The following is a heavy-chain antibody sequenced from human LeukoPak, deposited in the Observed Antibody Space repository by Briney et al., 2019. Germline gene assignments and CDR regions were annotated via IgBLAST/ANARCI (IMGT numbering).Heavy chain of an antibody. CDR2: ISAYNGNT. J-gene: IGHJ3*02. CDR3: ARAEDERGAFDI. Sequence: ASVKVSCKASGYTFTSYSISWVRQAPGQGLEWMGWISAYNGNTNYAQKLQGRVTITTDESTSTAYMELSSLRSEDTAVYYCARAEDERGAFDIWGQGTMVTVSS. V-gene: IGHV1-18*01. CDR1: GYTFTSYS.